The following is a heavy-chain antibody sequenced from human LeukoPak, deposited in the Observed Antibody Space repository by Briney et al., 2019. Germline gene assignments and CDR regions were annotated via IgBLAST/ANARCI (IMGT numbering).Heavy chain of an antibody. CDR3: AREKQQLVMHFDY. J-gene: IGHJ4*02. V-gene: IGHV1-46*01. D-gene: IGHD6-13*01. CDR2: INPSGGST. Sequence: AXVKVSCKASGYTFTSYYMHWVRQAPGQGLEWRGIINPSGGSTSYAQKFQGRVTMTRDMSTRTVYMEMSRLRSEETAVYYCAREKQQLVMHFDYWGQGTLVTVSS. CDR1: GYTFTSYY.